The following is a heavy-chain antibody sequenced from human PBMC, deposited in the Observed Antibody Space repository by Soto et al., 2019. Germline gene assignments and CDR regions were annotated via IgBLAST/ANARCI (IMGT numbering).Heavy chain of an antibody. CDR3: ARKSWSYGGAFDY. Sequence: EVQLVESGGGLVQPGGSLRVSCAASGFTFRRYWMSWVRQAPGKGLEWVADIKQDGGEKYYVDSVKGRFTISGDNAKNSLYLQMNSLSAEDTAVYSCARKSWSYGGAFDYWGQGTLVTVSS. D-gene: IGHD1-26*01. CDR2: IKQDGGEK. CDR1: GFTFRRYW. J-gene: IGHJ4*02. V-gene: IGHV3-7*03.